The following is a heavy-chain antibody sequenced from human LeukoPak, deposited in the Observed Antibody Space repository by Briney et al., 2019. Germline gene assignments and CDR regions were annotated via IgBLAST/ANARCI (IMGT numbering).Heavy chain of an antibody. V-gene: IGHV4-34*01. CDR3: ARRYKGRPPSGPFGEFHWFDP. CDR2: IYHRGST. CDR1: GGSFSGYY. J-gene: IGHJ5*02. Sequence: PSETLSLTCAVYGGSFSGYYWSWIRQPPGKGLEWIGEIYHRGSTNYNPSLKSRVTISVDMSKNQFSLKLSSVTAADTALYYCARRYKGRPPSGPFGEFHWFDPWGQGTLVTVSS. D-gene: IGHD3-10*01.